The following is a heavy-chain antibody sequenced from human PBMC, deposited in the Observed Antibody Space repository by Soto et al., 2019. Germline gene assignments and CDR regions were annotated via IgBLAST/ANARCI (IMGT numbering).Heavy chain of an antibody. J-gene: IGHJ4*02. D-gene: IGHD2-21*01. CDR1: GYTFTSYA. CDR2: INAGNGNT. CDR3: ARPENDYSRFDF. Sequence: GASVKVSCKASGYTFTSYAMHWVRQAPGQRLEWMGWINAGNGNTKYSQKFQGRVTITRDTSASAAYMELRTLRSEDTCIYYCARPENDYSRFDFWGQGTLVTVSS. V-gene: IGHV1-3*01.